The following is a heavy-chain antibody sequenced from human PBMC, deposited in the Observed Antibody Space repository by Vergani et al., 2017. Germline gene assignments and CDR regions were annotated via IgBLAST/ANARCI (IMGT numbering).Heavy chain of an antibody. CDR3: ARLEDYLL. J-gene: IGHJ3*01. Sequence: QVQLRQWGAGLVKPSETLSLTCGIYGDSLRGHYWGWIRQPPGKGLEWIGSIYYSGSTYYNPSLKSRVTISVDTSKNQFSLKLSSVTAADTAVYYCARLEDYLLWGQGTMVTVSS. V-gene: IGHV4-34*02. CDR1: GDSLRGHY. CDR2: IYYSGST. D-gene: IGHD3-10*02.